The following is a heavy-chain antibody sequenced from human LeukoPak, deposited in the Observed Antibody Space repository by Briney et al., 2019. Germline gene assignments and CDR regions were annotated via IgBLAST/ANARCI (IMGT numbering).Heavy chain of an antibody. CDR3: ARVDCSRTSCYYYGVLDY. Sequence: ASVKVSCKASGYTFTSYDINWVRQATGQGLEWMGWMNPNSGNTGYAQKFQGRVTITRNTSISTAYMELSSLRSEDTAVYYCARVDCSRTSCYYYGVLDYWGQGTLVTVS. V-gene: IGHV1-8*03. J-gene: IGHJ4*02. CDR1: GYTFTSYD. CDR2: MNPNSGNT. D-gene: IGHD2-2*01.